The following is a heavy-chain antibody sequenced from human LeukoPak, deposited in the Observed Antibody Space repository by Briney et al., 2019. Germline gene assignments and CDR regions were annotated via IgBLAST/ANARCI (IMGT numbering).Heavy chain of an antibody. V-gene: IGHV4-34*01. CDR2: INHSGST. CDR1: GGSFSGYY. J-gene: IGHJ4*02. D-gene: IGHD3-3*01. CDR3: ASYYDFWSGYPD. Sequence: SETLSLTCAVYGGSFSGYYWSWIRQRPGKGLEWIGEINHSGSTNYNPSLKSRVTISVDTSKNQFSLKLSSVTAADTAVYYCASYYDFWSGYPDWGQGTLVTVSS.